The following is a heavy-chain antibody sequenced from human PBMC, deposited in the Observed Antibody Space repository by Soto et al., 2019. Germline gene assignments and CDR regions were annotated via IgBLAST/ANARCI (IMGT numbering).Heavy chain of an antibody. V-gene: IGHV4-59*01. CDR1: RGSIIPYY. Sequence: SETLSLTCSVSRGSIIPYYWSWILQPPGEGLEWIGYIHYSGRTSYNPSLKSRVTISADTSKNQLSLKLSSVTAADTAVYYCARGEGVNGERENWFDPWGQGTLVTVSA. J-gene: IGHJ5*01. CDR2: IHYSGRT. CDR3: ARGEGVNGERENWFDP. D-gene: IGHD1-1*01.